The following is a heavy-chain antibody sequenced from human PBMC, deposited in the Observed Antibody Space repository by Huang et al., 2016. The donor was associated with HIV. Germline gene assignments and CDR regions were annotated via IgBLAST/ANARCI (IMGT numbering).Heavy chain of an antibody. CDR3: AREGTTRGYGWASSGYGMDV. D-gene: IGHD3-10*01. CDR2: ISDSGSVL. J-gene: IGHJ6*02. CDR1: GFIVSSQT. Sequence: EVQLVESGGGLVEPGGPLRLSCAASGFIVSSQTMNWVRQAQGKGREWVSSISDSGSVLFYTDSVKGRFTISRDNAKNSLYLRMSSLRAEDTAVYYCAREGTTRGYGWASSGYGMDVWGQGTTVTVSS. V-gene: IGHV3-21*02.